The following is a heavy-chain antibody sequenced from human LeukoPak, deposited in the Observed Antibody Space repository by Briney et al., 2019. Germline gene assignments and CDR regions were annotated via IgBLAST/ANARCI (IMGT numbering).Heavy chain of an antibody. J-gene: IGHJ3*02. CDR2: IDHSGST. V-gene: IGHV4-34*01. CDR1: GGSFSDYY. Sequence: SETLSLTCAVYGGSFSDYYWSWIRQPPGKGLEWIGEIDHSGSTNYNPSLKSRVTISVDTSKNQFSLKLSSVTAADTAVYYCARPDRDGYEDAFDIWGQGTMVTVSS. CDR3: ARPDRDGYEDAFDI. D-gene: IGHD5-24*01.